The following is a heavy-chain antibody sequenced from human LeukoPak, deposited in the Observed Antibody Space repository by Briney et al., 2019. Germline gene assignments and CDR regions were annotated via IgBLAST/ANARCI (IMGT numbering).Heavy chain of an antibody. CDR2: IYYSGST. CDR3: ARGSGQWGFDS. Sequence: SETLSLTCTVSGGSISDYYWSWIRQPPGKGLEWIGYIYYSGSTKYNPSLQSRVTISLDTSKNQFSLKLSSVTAADTAVYYCARGSGQWGFDSWGQGTLVTVSS. V-gene: IGHV4-59*01. J-gene: IGHJ4*02. CDR1: GGSISDYY. D-gene: IGHD3-10*01.